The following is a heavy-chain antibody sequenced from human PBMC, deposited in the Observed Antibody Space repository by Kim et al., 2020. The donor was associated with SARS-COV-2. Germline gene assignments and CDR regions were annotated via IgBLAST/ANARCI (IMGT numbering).Heavy chain of an antibody. V-gene: IGHV1-46*01. Sequence: ASVKVSCKASGYTFTSYYMHWVRQAPGQGLEWMGIINPSGGSTSYAQKFQGRVTMTRDTSTSTVYMELSSLRSEDTAVYYCARGLKVEMATPTGFDYWGQGTLVTVSS. CDR3: ARGLKVEMATPTGFDY. CDR2: INPSGGST. CDR1: GYTFTSYY. J-gene: IGHJ4*02. D-gene: IGHD5-12*01.